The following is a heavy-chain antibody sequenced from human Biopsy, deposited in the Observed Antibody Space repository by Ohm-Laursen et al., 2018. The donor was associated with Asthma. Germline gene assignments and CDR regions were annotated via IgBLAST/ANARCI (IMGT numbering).Heavy chain of an antibody. D-gene: IGHD4-17*01. CDR3: ARVVSYGDIYFGIDV. CDR2: VFWSGST. CDR1: AVYIGTTDYH. V-gene: IGHV4-30-4*01. Sequence: SQTLSRTSTVSAVYIGTTDYHCYWTRQAPGRGLVRIGFVFWSGSTHYSRSLNRRFSISINTATNEFSMKLWSVTPADTAVYFCARVVSYGDIYFGIDVWGPGNTVVVS. J-gene: IGHJ6*02.